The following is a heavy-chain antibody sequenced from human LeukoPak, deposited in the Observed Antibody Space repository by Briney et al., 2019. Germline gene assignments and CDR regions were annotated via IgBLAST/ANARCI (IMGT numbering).Heavy chain of an antibody. CDR1: GLSFSSFA. J-gene: IGHJ4*02. CDR3: EKQSCVSSTDAVR. V-gene: IGHV3-23*01. CDR2: IRGDGKT. D-gene: IGHD3-16*01. Sequence: GGSLRRSGAGSGLSFSSFAMSWVRRGPARGREWVSSIRGDGKTFYAESVKGLFTLSSDSSRKTVYFQLNQLRVEATAIYYCEKQSCVSSTDAVRWGQGTLVTVSS.